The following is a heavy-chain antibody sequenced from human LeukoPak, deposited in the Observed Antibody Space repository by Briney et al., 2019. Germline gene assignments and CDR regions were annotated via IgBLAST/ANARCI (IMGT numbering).Heavy chain of an antibody. D-gene: IGHD6-19*01. V-gene: IGHV3-30*03. CDR2: ISYDGSNK. J-gene: IGHJ4*02. CDR1: GFTFSSYG. Sequence: GGSLRLSCAASGFTFSSYGMNWVRQAPGKGLEWVAVISYDGSNKYYADSVKGRFTISRDNSKNTLYLQMNSLRAEDTAVYYCARGCGSGRGKDYWGQGTLVTVSS. CDR3: ARGCGSGRGKDY.